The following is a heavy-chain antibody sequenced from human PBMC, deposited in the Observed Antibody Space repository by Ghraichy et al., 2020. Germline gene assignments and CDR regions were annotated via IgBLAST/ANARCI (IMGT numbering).Heavy chain of an antibody. V-gene: IGHV4-59*08. CDR3: ARHRGVPAAIWFDP. CDR1: GGSISSYY. J-gene: IGHJ5*02. D-gene: IGHD2-2*02. CDR2: IYYSGST. Sequence: SETLSLTCTVSGGSISSYYWSWIRQPPGKGLEWIGYIYYSGSTNYNPSLKSRVTISVDTSKNQFSLKLSSVTAADTAVYYCARHRGVPAAIWFDPWGQGTLVTVSS.